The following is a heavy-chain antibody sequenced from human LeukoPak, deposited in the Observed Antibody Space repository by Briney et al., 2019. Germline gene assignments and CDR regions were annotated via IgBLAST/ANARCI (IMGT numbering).Heavy chain of an antibody. CDR1: GFTFSNYA. CDR3: AKDLEGAAAGTFLDY. CDR2: ISGSGDST. D-gene: IGHD6-13*01. V-gene: IGHV3-23*01. Sequence: GGSLRLSCAASGFTFSNYAMSWVRQAPGKGLEWVSDISGSGDSTNYADSVKGRFTISRDNSKNTLYLQMNSLRAEDTAVYYCAKDLEGAAAGTFLDYWGQGTLVTVSS. J-gene: IGHJ4*02.